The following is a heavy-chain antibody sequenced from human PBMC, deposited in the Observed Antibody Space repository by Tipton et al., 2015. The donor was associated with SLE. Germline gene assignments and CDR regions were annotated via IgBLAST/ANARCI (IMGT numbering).Heavy chain of an antibody. V-gene: IGHV4-34*01. CDR1: SGSLRGYY. CDR3: ARLGAFDI. J-gene: IGHJ3*02. Sequence: LRLSCSVYSGSLRGYYWSWIRQSPGKGLEWIGESNHSGTTHYNPSLKNRVTISIDTSKNQFSLKLYSVTAADTAVYYCARLGAFDIWGQGTMVNVSS. D-gene: IGHD7-27*01. CDR2: SNHSGTT.